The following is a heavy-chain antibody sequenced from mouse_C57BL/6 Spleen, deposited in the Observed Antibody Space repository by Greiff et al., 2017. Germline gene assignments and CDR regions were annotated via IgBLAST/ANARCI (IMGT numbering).Heavy chain of an antibody. J-gene: IGHJ2*01. CDR1: GYTFTSYW. Sequence: QVQLQQSGAELVMPGASVKLSCKASGYTFTSYWMHWVKQRPGQGLEWIGEIDPSDSYTNYNQKFKGKSTLTVDKSSSTAYMQLSSLTSEDSAVYYCARSGVGRGYFDDWGQGTTLTVSS. D-gene: IGHD4-1*01. V-gene: IGHV1-69*01. CDR2: IDPSDSYT. CDR3: ARSGVGRGYFDD.